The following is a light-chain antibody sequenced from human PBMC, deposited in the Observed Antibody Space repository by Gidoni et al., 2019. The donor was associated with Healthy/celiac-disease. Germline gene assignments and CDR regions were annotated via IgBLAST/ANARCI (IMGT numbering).Light chain of an antibody. Sequence: QSVLTQPPSASGTPGQRVTISCSGSSSNIGSNTVNCYQQLPGTAPKLLIYSNNQRPSGVPDRFSGSKSGISASLAISGLQSEDEADYYCAAWDDSLNGVVFGGGTKLTVL. J-gene: IGLJ2*01. V-gene: IGLV1-44*01. CDR1: SSNIGSNT. CDR3: AAWDDSLNGVV. CDR2: SNN.